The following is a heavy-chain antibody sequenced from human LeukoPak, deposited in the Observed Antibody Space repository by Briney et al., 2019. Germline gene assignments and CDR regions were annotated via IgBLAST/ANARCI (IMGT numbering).Heavy chain of an antibody. V-gene: IGHV1-69*04. CDR3: ARDGAGGYSNYYYGMDV. CDR1: GGTFSSYA. Sequence: GASVKVSCKASGGTFSSYAISWVRQAPGQGLEWMGRIIPIFGIANYAQKFQGRVTITADKSTSTAYMELSSLRSEGTAVNYCARDGAGGYSNYYYGMDVWGQGTTVTVSS. D-gene: IGHD4-11*01. J-gene: IGHJ6*02. CDR2: IIPIFGIA.